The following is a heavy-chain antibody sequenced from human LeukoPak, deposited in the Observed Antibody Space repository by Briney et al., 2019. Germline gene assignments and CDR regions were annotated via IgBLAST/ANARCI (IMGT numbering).Heavy chain of an antibody. V-gene: IGHV1-8*01. D-gene: IGHD6-13*01. Sequence: ASVKVSCKASGYSFVTSDINWVRQAAGQGLEWMGWMNPLSGNTGYAQKFQGRVTMTRNTSIGTAYMELSSLRSEDTAVYYCARVKTSLRYSSSWYDYWGQGTLVTVSS. J-gene: IGHJ4*02. CDR1: GYSFVTSD. CDR2: MNPLSGNT. CDR3: ARVKTSLRYSSSWYDY.